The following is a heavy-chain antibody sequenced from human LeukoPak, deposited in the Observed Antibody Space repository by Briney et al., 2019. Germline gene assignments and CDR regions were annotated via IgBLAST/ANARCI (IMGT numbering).Heavy chain of an antibody. CDR1: GGSIRSGGYY. J-gene: IGHJ4*02. Sequence: SETLSLTCTVSGGSIRSGGYYWSWIRRHPGKGLEWIGSIYYSGSTNYNPSLQGRVTISLDTSRNQFSLKLSSVTAADTAVYYCASGDNDPLFDYWGQGTLVTVSS. CDR3: ASGDNDPLFDY. V-gene: IGHV4-31*03. CDR2: IYYSGST. D-gene: IGHD1-1*01.